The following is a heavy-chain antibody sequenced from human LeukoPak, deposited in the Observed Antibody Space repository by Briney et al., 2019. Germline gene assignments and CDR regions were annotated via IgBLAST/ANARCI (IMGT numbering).Heavy chain of an antibody. CDR1: GGSISSYY. CDR3: ARRGPYYYGSGSYNTMGYYYMDV. V-gene: IGHV4-34*01. Sequence: SETLSLTCTVSGGSISSYYWSWIRQPPGKGLEWIGEINHSGSTNYNPSLKSRVTISVDTSKNQFSLKLSSVTAADTAVYYCARRGPYYYGSGSYNTMGYYYMDVWGKGTTVTISS. J-gene: IGHJ6*03. CDR2: INHSGST. D-gene: IGHD3-10*01.